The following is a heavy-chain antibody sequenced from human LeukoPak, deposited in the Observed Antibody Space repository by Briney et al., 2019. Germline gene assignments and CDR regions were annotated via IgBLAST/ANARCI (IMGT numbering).Heavy chain of an antibody. J-gene: IGHJ4*02. CDR3: ARDLMT. V-gene: IGHV4-34*01. D-gene: IGHD3/OR15-3a*01. CDR1: GGSFSGKY. Sequence: PETLSLTCAVYGGSFSGKYWTWIRQPPGKGLEWIGEITHSGSTYYNPSLKSRVTISVDTSKNQFSLKLNSVTAADTAVYYCARDLMTWGQGTLVTVSS. CDR2: ITHSGST.